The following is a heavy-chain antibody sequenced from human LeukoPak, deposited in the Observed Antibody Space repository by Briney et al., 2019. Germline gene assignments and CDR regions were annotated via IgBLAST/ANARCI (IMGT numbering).Heavy chain of an antibody. CDR3: AREGVRGVIPYYGMDV. CDR1: GGSISSYY. Sequence: SETLSLTCTVSGGSISSYYWSWIRKPPGKGLEWIGYIYYSGSTNYNPSLKGRVTISVDTSKNQFSLKLSSVTAADTAVYYCAREGVRGVIPYYGMDVWGQGTTVTVSS. CDR2: IYYSGST. J-gene: IGHJ6*02. D-gene: IGHD3-10*01. V-gene: IGHV4-59*01.